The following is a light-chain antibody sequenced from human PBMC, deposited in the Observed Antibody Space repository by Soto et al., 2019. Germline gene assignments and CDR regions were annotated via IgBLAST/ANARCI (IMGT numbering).Light chain of an antibody. CDR2: GAS. CDR3: QQYAGSPWT. V-gene: IGKV3-20*01. Sequence: ETVLTQSPATLSLSPGERATLSCRASQTVRSNYLAWYRQTPGQAPRLLIYGASNRATGIADRFSGSGSETDFTLIISRLEPEDFALYYCQQYAGSPWTFGQGTKVEIK. J-gene: IGKJ1*01. CDR1: QTVRSNY.